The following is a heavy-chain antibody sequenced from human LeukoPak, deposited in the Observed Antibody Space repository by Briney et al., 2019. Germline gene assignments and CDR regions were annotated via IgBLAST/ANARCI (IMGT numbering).Heavy chain of an antibody. D-gene: IGHD3-22*01. J-gene: IGHJ4*02. Sequence: SETLSLTCAVYGGSFSGYYWSWIRQPPGKGLEWTGEINHSGSTNYNPSLKSRVTISVDTSKNQFSLKLSSVTAADTAVYYCARGRGRYYYDSSGFLDYWGQGTLVTVSS. V-gene: IGHV4-34*01. CDR3: ARGRGRYYYDSSGFLDY. CDR1: GGSFSGYY. CDR2: INHSGST.